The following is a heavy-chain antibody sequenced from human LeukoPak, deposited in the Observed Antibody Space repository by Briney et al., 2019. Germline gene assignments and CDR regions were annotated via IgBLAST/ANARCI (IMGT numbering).Heavy chain of an antibody. Sequence: SVKVSCKASGGTFSSYAISWVRQAPGQGLEWMGGIIPIFVTANYAQKFQGRVTITADESTSTAYMELSSLRSEDTAVYYCASGLDYGDYGVYYYYYGMDVWGQGTTVTVSS. V-gene: IGHV1-69*13. CDR1: GGTFSSYA. CDR2: IIPIFVTA. J-gene: IGHJ6*02. CDR3: ASGLDYGDYGVYYYYYGMDV. D-gene: IGHD4-17*01.